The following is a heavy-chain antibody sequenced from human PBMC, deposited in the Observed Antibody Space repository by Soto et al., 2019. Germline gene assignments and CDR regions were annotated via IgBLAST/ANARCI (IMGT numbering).Heavy chain of an antibody. J-gene: IGHJ5*02. CDR1: GYTFTGYY. CDR3: ARALGQLERPFDP. V-gene: IGHV1-2*04. D-gene: IGHD1-1*01. CDR2: INPNSGGT. Sequence: GASVKVSCKASGYTFTGYYMHWVRQAPGQGLEWMGWINPNSGGTNYAQKFQGWVTMTRDTSISTAYMELSRLRSDDTAVYYCARALGQLERPFDPWGQVTLVTVS.